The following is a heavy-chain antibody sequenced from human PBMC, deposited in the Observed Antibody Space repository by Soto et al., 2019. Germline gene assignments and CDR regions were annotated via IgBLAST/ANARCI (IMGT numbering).Heavy chain of an antibody. CDR3: ASEVYYYDSSGYPTKDAFDI. J-gene: IGHJ3*02. V-gene: IGHV1-18*04. CDR2: ISAYNGNT. D-gene: IGHD3-22*01. CDR1: GYTLTSYG. Sequence: GASVKVSCKASGYTLTSYGISWVRQAPGQGLEWMGWISAYNGNTNYAQKLQGRVTMTTDTSTSTAYMELRSLRSDDTAVYYCASEVYYYDSSGYPTKDAFDIWGQGTMVTVSS.